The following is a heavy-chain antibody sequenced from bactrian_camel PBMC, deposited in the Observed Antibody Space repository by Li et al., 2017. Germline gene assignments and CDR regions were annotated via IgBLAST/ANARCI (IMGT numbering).Heavy chain of an antibody. CDR1: EYYYSSDC. CDR3: AAEYTGKWNPRTGLDGCKYKY. V-gene: IGHV3S53*01. Sequence: HVQLVESGGGSVQAGGSLTLSCVASEYYYSSDCMGWFRLGPGKAREGVAIIDADGSTFYADSVKGRFTISRDNSKNTLYLQMNSLNPEDTAIYYCAAEYTGKWNPRTGLDGCKYKYWGQGTQVTVS. D-gene: IGHD2*01. CDR2: IDADGST. J-gene: IGHJ4*01.